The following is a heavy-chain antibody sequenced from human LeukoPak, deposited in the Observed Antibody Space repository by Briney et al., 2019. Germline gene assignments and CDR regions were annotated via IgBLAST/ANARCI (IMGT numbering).Heavy chain of an antibody. J-gene: IGHJ4*02. Sequence: GSLRLSCAASGFTFSSYAMHWVRQAPGKGLEWVAVISYDGSNKYYADSVKGRFTISRDNSKNTLYLQVNSLRAEDTAVYYCAREDVDYWGQGTLVTVSS. V-gene: IGHV3-30*04. CDR2: ISYDGSNK. CDR3: AREDVDY. CDR1: GFTFSSYA.